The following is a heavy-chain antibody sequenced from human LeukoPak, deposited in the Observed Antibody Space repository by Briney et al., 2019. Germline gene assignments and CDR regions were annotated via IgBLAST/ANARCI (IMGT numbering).Heavy chain of an antibody. Sequence: GGSLRLSCAASGFTVRSNYMSWVRQAPGKGLEWVSLIFNDGSTYYADSVEGRFTISRDNSKNTLYLQMSSLRPEDTAVYYCVKDTSYCSGGSCSFTYSFDYWGQGTLVTVST. V-gene: IGHV3-53*05. CDR3: VKDTSYCSGGSCSFTYSFDY. D-gene: IGHD2-15*01. J-gene: IGHJ4*02. CDR2: IFNDGST. CDR1: GFTVRSNY.